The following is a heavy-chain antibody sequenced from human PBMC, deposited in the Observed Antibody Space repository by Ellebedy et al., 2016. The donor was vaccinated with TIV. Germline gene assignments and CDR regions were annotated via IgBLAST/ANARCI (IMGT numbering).Heavy chain of an antibody. CDR1: GFTFTSYA. V-gene: IGHV3-23*01. D-gene: IGHD1-26*01. CDR2: ISASGGST. Sequence: GESLKISCAASGFTFTSYAMSWVRQAPGMGMEWVSLISASGGSTIYADSVQGRFTISRDNSKNTLYLQRSSLRAEDTAVYFCAKDRVYSGNYHDAFDIWGQGTMVSVSS. CDR3: AKDRVYSGNYHDAFDI. J-gene: IGHJ3*02.